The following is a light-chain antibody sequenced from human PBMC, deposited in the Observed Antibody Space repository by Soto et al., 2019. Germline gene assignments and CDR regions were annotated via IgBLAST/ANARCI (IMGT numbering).Light chain of an antibody. CDR2: SAS. CDR3: QQLKSYPLT. V-gene: IGKV1-9*01. CDR1: QDIGGS. Sequence: DIQLTQSPSFLSASVGDRVTITCRASQDIGGSLAWYQQTPGKAPKFLIYSASTLQSGVPSKFSGSGSETEFTLTIGSLQPEDLATYSCQQLKSYPLTFGGGTKVEIK. J-gene: IGKJ4*01.